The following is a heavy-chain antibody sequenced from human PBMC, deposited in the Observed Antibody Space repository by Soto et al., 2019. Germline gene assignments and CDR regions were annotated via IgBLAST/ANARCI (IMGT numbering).Heavy chain of an antibody. CDR3: AREWSAFHY. V-gene: IGHV4-61*08. Sequence: QVQLQESGPGLVKPSETLSLTCTVSGASLSGYDHKWSWIRQPPGKGLEYVGYMYSSGYTDYNPSLKSRVTMSIDTSKNQYSLKLSSATAAATAVYYCAREWSAFHYCGQGILVTVSS. D-gene: IGHD2-15*01. CDR1: GASLSGYDHK. J-gene: IGHJ4*02. CDR2: MYSSGYT.